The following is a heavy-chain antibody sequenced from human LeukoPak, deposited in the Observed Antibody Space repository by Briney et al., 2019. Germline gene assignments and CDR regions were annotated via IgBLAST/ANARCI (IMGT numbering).Heavy chain of an antibody. CDR2: ISSSSSDT. CDR3: TRGSRTIELGDDY. J-gene: IGHJ4*02. CDR1: GFTFSDSY. D-gene: IGHD5-24*01. Sequence: GGSLRLSCAASGFTFSDSYMSWIRQAPGKGLEWVSYISSSSSDTNYADSVKGRFTISRDNAKNSLYLQMNSLRAEDTAVYYCTRGSRTIELGDDYWGQGTLVTVSS. V-gene: IGHV3-11*06.